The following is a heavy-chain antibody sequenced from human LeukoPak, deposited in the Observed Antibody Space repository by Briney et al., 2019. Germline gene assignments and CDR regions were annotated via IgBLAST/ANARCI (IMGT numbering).Heavy chain of an antibody. D-gene: IGHD6-13*01. Sequence: GGSLRLSCAASGFTFSSYSMNWVRQAPGKGLEWVSSISSSSSYIYYADSVKGRFTISRDNAKNSLYLQMNSLRAEDTAVYYCARVGAAAVKHAFDIWGQGTMVTVSS. CDR1: GFTFSSYS. V-gene: IGHV3-21*01. CDR2: ISSSSSYI. CDR3: ARVGAAAVKHAFDI. J-gene: IGHJ3*02.